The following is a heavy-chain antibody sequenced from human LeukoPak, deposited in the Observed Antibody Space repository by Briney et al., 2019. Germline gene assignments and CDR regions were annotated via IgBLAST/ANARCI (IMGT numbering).Heavy chain of an antibody. V-gene: IGHV3-74*01. D-gene: IGHD6-13*01. CDR3: AKDYRLKQQLVAVDC. Sequence: GGSLRLSCAASGLAFSAYKMHWVRQAPRKGLVWVSRISTDGYTTDYADFVQGRFTASRDNTKNTWSLEMNSLRAEDTAVYYCAKDYRLKQQLVAVDCWGQGTLVTDSS. CDR1: GLAFSAYK. J-gene: IGHJ4*02. CDR2: ISTDGYTT.